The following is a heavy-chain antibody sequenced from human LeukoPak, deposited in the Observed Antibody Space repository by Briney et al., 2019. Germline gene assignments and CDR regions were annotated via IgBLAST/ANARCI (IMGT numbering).Heavy chain of an antibody. V-gene: IGHV1-3*01. D-gene: IGHD3-22*01. Sequence: ASVTVSCKASGYTFTSYAMHWMRQAHGQRLEWVGWINVGYGNTKYSQKFQGRVIITWVTSASKDYMEMSSLRAEDTAVYYCAWGSSGYPRYFDYWGQGTLVTVSS. CDR1: GYTFTSYA. CDR2: INVGYGNT. J-gene: IGHJ4*02. CDR3: AWGSSGYPRYFDY.